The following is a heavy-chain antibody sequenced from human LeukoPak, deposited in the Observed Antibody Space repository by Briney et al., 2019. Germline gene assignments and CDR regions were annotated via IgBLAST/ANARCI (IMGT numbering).Heavy chain of an antibody. CDR1: GFTFSSYG. CDR3: AKDKGGSGWYIDY. J-gene: IGHJ4*02. D-gene: IGHD6-19*01. V-gene: IGHV3-30*18. Sequence: GRSLRLSCAASGFTFSSYGMHWVRQAPGKGLEWVAVISYDGSNKYYADSVKGRFTISRDNSKNTLYLQMNSLRAEDTAVYYCAKDKGGSGWYIDYWGQGTLVTVSS. CDR2: ISYDGSNK.